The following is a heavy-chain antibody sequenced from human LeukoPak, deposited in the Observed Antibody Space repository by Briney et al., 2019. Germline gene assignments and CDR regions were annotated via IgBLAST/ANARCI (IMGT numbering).Heavy chain of an antibody. CDR1: GGCFSGYY. D-gene: IGHD4-17*01. V-gene: IGHV4-34*01. CDR2: INHSGST. CDR3: ARVPFYGDYYYYYMDV. J-gene: IGHJ6*03. Sequence: SENLSLTCAVYGGCFSGYYWVWMRQPPGQGLEWIGEINHSGSTNYNPSLKSPVTISVDTSKNQFSLKLSSVTAADTAVYYCARVPFYGDYYYYYMDVWGKGTTVTVSS.